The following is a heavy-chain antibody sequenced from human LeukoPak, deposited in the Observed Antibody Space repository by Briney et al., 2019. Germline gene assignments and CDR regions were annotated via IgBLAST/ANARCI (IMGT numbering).Heavy chain of an antibody. CDR1: GGTFSSYA. J-gene: IGHJ6*02. D-gene: IGHD6-6*01. CDR2: IIPILGIA. Sequence: GASVKVSCKASGGTFSSYAISWVRPAPGQGLEWMGRIIPILGIANYAQKFQGRVTITADKSTSTAYMELSSLRSEDTAVYYCARDRIGSSSGLYYYGMDVWGQGTTVTVSS. CDR3: ARDRIGSSSGLYYYGMDV. V-gene: IGHV1-69*04.